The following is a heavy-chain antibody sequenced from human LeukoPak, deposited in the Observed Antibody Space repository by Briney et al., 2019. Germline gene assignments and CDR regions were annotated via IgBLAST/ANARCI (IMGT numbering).Heavy chain of an antibody. CDR3: ARGGNSSGWYAY. CDR2: IYHSGST. J-gene: IGHJ4*02. CDR1: GYSISSGYY. Sequence: SETLSLTCTVSGYSISSGYYWGWIRQPPGKGLEWIGSIYHSGSTYYNPSLKSRVTISVDTSKNQFSLKLSSVTAADTAVYYCARGGNSSGWYAYWGQGTLVTVSS. V-gene: IGHV4-38-2*02. D-gene: IGHD6-19*01.